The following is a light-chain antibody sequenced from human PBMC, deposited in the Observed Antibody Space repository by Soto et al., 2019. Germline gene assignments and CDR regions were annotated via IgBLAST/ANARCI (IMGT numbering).Light chain of an antibody. Sequence: AIQLTQSPSSLSASVGDRVTITCRASQDIRGALAWYEQKPGNASKLLIFDVSTLQSGVPSRFSGSGSGTDFTLTISSLQPEDFGTYYCQQFNTYPLTFGQGTRLEIK. CDR2: DVS. CDR1: QDIRGA. CDR3: QQFNTYPLT. V-gene: IGKV1-13*02. J-gene: IGKJ5*01.